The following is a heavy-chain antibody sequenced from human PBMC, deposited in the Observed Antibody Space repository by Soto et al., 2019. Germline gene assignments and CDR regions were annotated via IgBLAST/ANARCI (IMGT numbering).Heavy chain of an antibody. CDR1: GYTFTSYD. J-gene: IGHJ6*02. CDR2: INPTGGST. Sequence: QVQLVQSGAEVKKPGASVKVSCKASGYTFTSYDMHWVRQATGQGRERMGIINPTGGSTSYAQKFQGRVTMTRDTSTSTVHMELSSLRAEDTAVYSCARDIVVVVAAALNGYYYYCMDVWGQGTTVTVSS. D-gene: IGHD2-15*01. CDR3: ARDIVVVVAAALNGYYYYCMDV. V-gene: IGHV1-46*01.